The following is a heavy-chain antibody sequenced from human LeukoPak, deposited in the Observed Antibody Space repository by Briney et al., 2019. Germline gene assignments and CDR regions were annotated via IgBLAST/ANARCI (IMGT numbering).Heavy chain of an antibody. CDR2: RSWNSDGI. V-gene: IGHV3-9*03. D-gene: IGHD1-7*01. CDR3: ANDIGGNYGSVFDI. J-gene: IGHJ3*02. CDR1: GVTFDDSS. Sequence: GGSLRLSCGASGVTFDDSSMHWGRQTPGKGLEWVSGRSWNSDGIAYAASVKGRFTISRDNAKNSLYLEMNSLGPEDMAFSYCANDIGGNYGSVFDIWGQGTMVTVSS.